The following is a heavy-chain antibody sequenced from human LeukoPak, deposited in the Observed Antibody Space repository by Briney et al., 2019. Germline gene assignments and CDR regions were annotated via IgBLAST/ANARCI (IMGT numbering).Heavy chain of an antibody. CDR3: AREQVPGIVVVPAARGVFLGWFDP. V-gene: IGHV4-38-2*02. J-gene: IGHJ5*02. D-gene: IGHD2-2*01. CDR1: GYSISSGYY. Sequence: SETLSLTCTVSGYSISSGYYWGWIRQPPGKGLEWIGSIYHSGSTYYNPSLKSRVTISVDTSKNQFSLKLSSVTAADTAVYYCAREQVPGIVVVPAARGVFLGWFDPWGQGTLVTVSS. CDR2: IYHSGST.